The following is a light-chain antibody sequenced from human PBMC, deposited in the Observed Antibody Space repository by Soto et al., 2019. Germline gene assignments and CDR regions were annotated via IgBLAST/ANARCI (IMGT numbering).Light chain of an antibody. J-gene: IGLJ1*01. V-gene: IGLV2-8*01. CDR2: EAN. Sequence: HSALTQPPSASGSPGQSVTISCPGTSSDVDTYIYVSWYQHHPGKAPKLIIYEANKRPSGVPDRFSGSKSGDTASLTVSGLQAEDEADYYCGSYAGGNNPYVFGTGTKVTVL. CDR3: GSYAGGNNPYV. CDR1: SSDVDTYIY.